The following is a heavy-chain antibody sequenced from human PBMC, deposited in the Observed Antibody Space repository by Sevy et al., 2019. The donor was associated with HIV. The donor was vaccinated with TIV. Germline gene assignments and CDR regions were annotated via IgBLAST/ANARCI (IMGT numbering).Heavy chain of an antibody. D-gene: IGHD3-22*01. J-gene: IGHJ6*02. CDR1: GFTVSSNY. V-gene: IGHV3-53*01. Sequence: GGSLRLSCAASGFTVSSNYMSWVRQAPGKGLEWVSVIYSGGSTYYADSVKGRFTISRDNSKNTLYLQMNSLRAEDTAVYYCHGDYDSSQLASYYYYGMDVWGQGTTVTVSS. CDR2: IYSGGST. CDR3: HGDYDSSQLASYYYYGMDV.